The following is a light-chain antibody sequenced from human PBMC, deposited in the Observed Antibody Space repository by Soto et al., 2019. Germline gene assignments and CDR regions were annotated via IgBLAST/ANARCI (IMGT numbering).Light chain of an antibody. CDR3: SSHSGSFNFYV. Sequence: QSVLTQHPSASGSPGQSVTISCTGTSNYFGGYDSVSWFQQRPGKVPKLLIYEVIKRPSGVPDRLSGSKSGNTASLTVSGLQAEDEAEYYRSSHSGSFNFYVFGTGTKVTV. V-gene: IGLV2-8*01. J-gene: IGLJ1*01. CDR2: EVI. CDR1: SNYFGGYDS.